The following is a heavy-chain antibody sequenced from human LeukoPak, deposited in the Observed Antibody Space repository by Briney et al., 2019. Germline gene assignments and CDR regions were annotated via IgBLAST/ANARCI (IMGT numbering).Heavy chain of an antibody. D-gene: IGHD2-2*01. V-gene: IGHV1-2*02. CDR1: GYTFTGYY. CDR2: INPNSGGT. J-gene: IGHJ6*03. Sequence: ASVKVSCKASGYTFTGYYMHWVRQAPGQGLEWMGWINPNSGGTNYAQKFQGGVTMTRDTSISTAYMELSRLRSDDTAVYYCARGCSSTSCYRPYYYYYYMDVWGKGTTVTISS. CDR3: ARGCSSTSCYRPYYYYYYMDV.